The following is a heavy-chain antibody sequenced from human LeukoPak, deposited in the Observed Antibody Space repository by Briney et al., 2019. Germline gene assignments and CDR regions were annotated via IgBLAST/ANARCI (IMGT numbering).Heavy chain of an antibody. CDR1: GYTFTGYY. D-gene: IGHD1-1*01. CDR3: ASSTETMTYFDY. CDR2: INPNSGGA. Sequence: ASVKVSCKASGYTFTGYYMHWVRQAPGQGLEWMGWINPNSGGANYAQKFQGRVTMTRDTSISTAYMELSRLRSDDTAVYYCASSTETMTYFDYWGQGTLVTVSS. J-gene: IGHJ4*02. V-gene: IGHV1-2*02.